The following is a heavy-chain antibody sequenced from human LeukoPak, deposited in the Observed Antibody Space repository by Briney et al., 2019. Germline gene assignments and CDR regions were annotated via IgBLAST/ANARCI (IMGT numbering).Heavy chain of an antibody. V-gene: IGHV4-59*08. D-gene: IGHD2/OR15-2a*01. Sequence: SETLSLTCTVAGGSISSYYWSWIRQPPGKGLEWIAYISDIGSINYNPSLKSRVTISLDTSKNQFSLKLSSVTAADTAVYYCAGHHPRNTVDFWGQGTLVTVSS. J-gene: IGHJ4*02. CDR2: ISDIGSI. CDR3: AGHHPRNTVDF. CDR1: GGSISSYY.